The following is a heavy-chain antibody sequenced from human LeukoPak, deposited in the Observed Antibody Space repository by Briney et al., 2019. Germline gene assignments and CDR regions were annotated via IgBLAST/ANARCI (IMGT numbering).Heavy chain of an antibody. Sequence: GRSLRLSCAASGFSFSSHAMHWVRQAPGKGLEWVIVISYDGSNKYYADSVEGRFTISRDNSKNTPYLQMNSLRAEDTAVYYCARDLRATGLLPLFDIWGQGTMVTVSS. CDR3: ARDLRATGLLPLFDI. J-gene: IGHJ3*02. D-gene: IGHD2-15*01. CDR1: GFSFSSHA. CDR2: ISYDGSNK. V-gene: IGHV3-30*04.